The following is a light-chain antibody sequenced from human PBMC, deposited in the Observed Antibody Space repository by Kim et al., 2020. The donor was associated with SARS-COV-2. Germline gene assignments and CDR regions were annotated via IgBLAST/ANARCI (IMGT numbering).Light chain of an antibody. Sequence: PGESATPSCRASQSVSVNLAWYQVRPGQTPRLLIHGASTRATGIPARFSGSGSGTEFTLTISSLQSEDFAVYYCQQYNNWPPLTFGGGTKVDIK. CDR2: GAS. CDR1: QSVSVN. V-gene: IGKV3-15*01. J-gene: IGKJ4*01. CDR3: QQYNNWPPLT.